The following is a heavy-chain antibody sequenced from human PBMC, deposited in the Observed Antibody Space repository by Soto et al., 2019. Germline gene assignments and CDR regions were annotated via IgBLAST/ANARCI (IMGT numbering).Heavy chain of an antibody. V-gene: IGHV6-1*01. D-gene: IGHD3-10*01. Sequence: SQTLSLTCAMSGDSVSSHSAAWNWIRQSPSRGLEWLGRTYYRSKWYNDYAVSVKSRITINPDTSKNQFSLQLNSVTPEDTAVYYCARASSLLYYGCRGYTFDYWGQGTLVIVSS. J-gene: IGHJ4*02. CDR3: ARASSLLYYGCRGYTFDY. CDR2: TYYRSKWYN. CDR1: GDSVSSHSAA.